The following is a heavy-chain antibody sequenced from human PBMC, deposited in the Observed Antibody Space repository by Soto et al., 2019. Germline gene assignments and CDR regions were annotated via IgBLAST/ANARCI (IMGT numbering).Heavy chain of an antibody. J-gene: IGHJ5*02. V-gene: IGHV4-59*12. Sequence: SETLSFPCTVSGGSISSYYWSWIRQPPGKGLEWIGYIYYSASTNYNPSLKSRVTISVDTSKNQFSLKLSSVTAAHTAVYYCARGLIAAAGLTWFVHGGQGTLVDVSS. CDR1: GGSISSYY. CDR2: IYYSAST. D-gene: IGHD6-13*01. CDR3: ARGLIAAAGLTWFVH.